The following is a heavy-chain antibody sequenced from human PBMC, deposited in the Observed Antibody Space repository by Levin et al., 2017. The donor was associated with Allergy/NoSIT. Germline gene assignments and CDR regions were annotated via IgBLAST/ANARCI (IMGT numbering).Heavy chain of an antibody. CDR1: GYTFTSYY. Sequence: GASVKVSCKASGYTFTSYYMHWVRQAPGQGLEWMGIINPSGGSTSYAQKFQGRVTMTRDTSTSTVYMELSSLRSEDTAVYYCARGMGGYYYYYGMDVWGQGTTVTVSS. J-gene: IGHJ6*02. D-gene: IGHD3-16*01. CDR3: ARGMGGYYYYYGMDV. V-gene: IGHV1-46*01. CDR2: INPSGGST.